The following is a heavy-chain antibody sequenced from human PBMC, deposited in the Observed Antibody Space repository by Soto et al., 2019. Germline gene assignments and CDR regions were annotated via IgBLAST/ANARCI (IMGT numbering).Heavy chain of an antibody. J-gene: IGHJ4*02. CDR2: IIPILGIA. CDR3: ASLGKRTKVEDSSSWYG. CDR1: GGTFSSYT. D-gene: IGHD6-13*01. V-gene: IGHV1-69*02. Sequence: QVQLVQSGAEVKKPGSSVKVSCKASGGTFSSYTISWVRQAPGQGLEWMGRIIPILGIANYAQKFQGRVTITADKSTSTAYMELSSLRSEDTAVYYCASLGKRTKVEDSSSWYGWGQGTLVTVSS.